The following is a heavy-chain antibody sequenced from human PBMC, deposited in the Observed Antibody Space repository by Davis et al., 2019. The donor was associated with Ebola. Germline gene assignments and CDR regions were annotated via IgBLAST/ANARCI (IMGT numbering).Heavy chain of an antibody. D-gene: IGHD5-24*01. CDR1: GFTFSDYY. CDR2: ISSSGSTI. CDR3: ASGPRERDGYNRGIDY. J-gene: IGHJ4*02. V-gene: IGHV3-11*01. Sequence: LSLTCAASGFTFSDYYMSWIRQAPGKGLEWVSYISSSGSTIYYADSVKGRFTISRDTAKNSLYLQMNSLRAEDTAVYYCASGPRERDGYNRGIDYWGQGTLVTVSS.